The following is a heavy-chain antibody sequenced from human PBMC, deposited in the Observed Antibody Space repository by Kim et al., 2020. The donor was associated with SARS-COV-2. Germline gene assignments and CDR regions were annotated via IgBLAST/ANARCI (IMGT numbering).Heavy chain of an antibody. V-gene: IGHV3-74*01. CDR1: GFTFSSYW. D-gene: IGHD3-10*01. Sequence: GGSLRLSCAASGFTFSSYWMHWVRQAPGKGLVWVSRINSDGSSTSYADSVKGRFTISRDNAKNTLYLQMNSLRAEDTAVYYCARDLRVRYGSGSYYSYYYYGMDVWGQGTTVTVSS. CDR2: INSDGSST. J-gene: IGHJ6*02. CDR3: ARDLRVRYGSGSYYSYYYYGMDV.